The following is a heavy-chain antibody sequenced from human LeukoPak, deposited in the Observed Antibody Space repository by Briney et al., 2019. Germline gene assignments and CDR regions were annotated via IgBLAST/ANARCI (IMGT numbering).Heavy chain of an antibody. CDR2: IYYSGIT. CDR3: ASRDLITGTTDY. Sequence: SETLSLTCTVSGXSISSSRDYWGWIRQPPGKGLELIRYIYYSGITNYTPSLKSRVTISVATSKNQFSLKLSSVSAADTAVYYCASRDLITGTTDYWGQGILVTVSS. CDR1: GXSISSSRDY. D-gene: IGHD1-7*01. V-gene: IGHV4-61*05. J-gene: IGHJ4*02.